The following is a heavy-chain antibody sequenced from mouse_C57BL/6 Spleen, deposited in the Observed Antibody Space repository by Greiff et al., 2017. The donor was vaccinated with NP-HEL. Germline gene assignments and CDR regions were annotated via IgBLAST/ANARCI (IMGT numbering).Heavy chain of an antibody. V-gene: IGHV5-9*01. Sequence: EVKLVESGGGLVKPGGSLKLSCAASGFTFSSYTMSWVRQTPGKRLEWVATISGGGGNTYYTDSVKGRFTISRDNAKNTLYLQMSSLRSEDTALYYCARSYDDGWYFDVWGTGTTVTVSS. CDR2: ISGGGGNT. J-gene: IGHJ1*03. D-gene: IGHD2-4*01. CDR1: GFTFSSYT. CDR3: ARSYDDGWYFDV.